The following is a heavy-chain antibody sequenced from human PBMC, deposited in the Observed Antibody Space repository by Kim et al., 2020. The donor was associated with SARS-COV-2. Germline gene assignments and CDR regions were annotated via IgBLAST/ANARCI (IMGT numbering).Heavy chain of an antibody. V-gene: IGHV3-74*01. J-gene: IGHJ5*02. Sequence: DSVKCRFTISRDNAKNTLYLQMNSLRAEDTAVYYCARDWNYDGENWFDPWGQGTLVTVSS. CDR3: ARDWNYDGENWFDP. D-gene: IGHD1-7*01.